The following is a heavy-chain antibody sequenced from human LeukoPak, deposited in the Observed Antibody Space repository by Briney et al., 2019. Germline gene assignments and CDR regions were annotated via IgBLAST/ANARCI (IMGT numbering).Heavy chain of an antibody. J-gene: IGHJ4*02. Sequence: SETLSLTCTVSGYSISSGYYWGWIRQPPGKGLEWIGSIYHSGSTYYNPSLKSRVTISVDTSKNQFSLKLSSVTAADTAVYYCARTGTVTSGRYFDYWGQGTLVTVSS. V-gene: IGHV4-38-2*02. CDR3: ARTGTVTSGRYFDY. CDR1: GYSISSGYY. D-gene: IGHD4-17*01. CDR2: IYHSGST.